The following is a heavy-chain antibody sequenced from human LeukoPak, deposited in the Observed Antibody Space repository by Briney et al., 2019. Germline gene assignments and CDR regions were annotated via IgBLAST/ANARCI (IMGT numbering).Heavy chain of an antibody. D-gene: IGHD6-19*01. V-gene: IGHV3-23*01. CDR1: GFTFSNAW. CDR2: ISGSGGST. Sequence: GGSLRLSCAASGFTFSNAWMSWARQAPGKGLEWVSAISGSGGSTYYADSVKGRFTISRDNSKNTLYLQMNSLRAEDTAVYYCAKEFRMAVAGTVDYWGQGTLVTVSS. CDR3: AKEFRMAVAGTVDY. J-gene: IGHJ4*02.